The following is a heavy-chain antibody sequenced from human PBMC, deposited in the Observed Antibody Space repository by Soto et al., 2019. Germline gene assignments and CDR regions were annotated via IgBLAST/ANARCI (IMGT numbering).Heavy chain of an antibody. V-gene: IGHV4-61*01. CDR3: ARDWGTYWFDS. CDR2: IYDSGST. D-gene: IGHD7-27*01. Sequence: SETLSLPCTFWVGYPSVGRNHRSWVRQSPGKEMEWIGYIYDSGSTKHNPCLKSRVTISQDTSSNQFSLTMNSVSASDTAVYYCARDWGTYWFDSWGQGIMVTVSS. J-gene: IGHJ5*01. CDR1: VGYPSVGRNH.